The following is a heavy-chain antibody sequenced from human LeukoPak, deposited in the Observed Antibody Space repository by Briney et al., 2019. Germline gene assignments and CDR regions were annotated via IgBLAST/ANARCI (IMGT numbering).Heavy chain of an antibody. J-gene: IGHJ4*02. CDR3: AKDHLAGYSYGGYYFDY. CDR1: GFTFRSYT. D-gene: IGHD5-18*01. CDR2: IGGGGDST. V-gene: IGHV3-64*04. Sequence: PGGSLRLSCSASGFTFRSYTMHWVRQAPGKGLEYVSSIGGGGDSTYYAESVKGRFTFSRDNSKNTLYLQMSSLRGEDTAVYYCAKDHLAGYSYGGYYFDYWGQGTLVTVSS.